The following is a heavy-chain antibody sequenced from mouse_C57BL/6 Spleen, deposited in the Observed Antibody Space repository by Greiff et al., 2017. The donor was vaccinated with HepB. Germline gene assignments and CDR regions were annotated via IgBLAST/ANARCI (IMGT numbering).Heavy chain of an antibody. CDR3: ARSTYYYGSSYGFAY. CDR1: GYAFSSSW. Sequence: VQLQQSGPELVKPGASVKISCKASGYAFSSSWMNWVKQRPGKGLEWIGRIYPGDGDTNYNGKFKGKATLTADKSSSTAYMQLSSLTSEDSAVYFCARSTYYYGSSYGFAYWGQGTLVTVSA. V-gene: IGHV1-82*01. D-gene: IGHD1-1*01. CDR2: IYPGDGDT. J-gene: IGHJ3*01.